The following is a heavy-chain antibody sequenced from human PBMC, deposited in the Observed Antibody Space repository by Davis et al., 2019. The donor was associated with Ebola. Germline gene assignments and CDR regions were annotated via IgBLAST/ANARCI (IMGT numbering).Heavy chain of an antibody. CDR2: IYYSGNT. V-gene: IGHV4-59*12. Sequence: SETLSLTCTVSGGSISNYYWSWIRQPPGKGLEWIGYIYYSGNTNSNPSLKSRVTISVDTSKNQFSLKLSSVTAADTAVYYCARCWSGYYAFDSWGQGTLVTVSS. CDR3: ARCWSGYYAFDS. CDR1: GGSISNYY. D-gene: IGHD3-3*01. J-gene: IGHJ4*02.